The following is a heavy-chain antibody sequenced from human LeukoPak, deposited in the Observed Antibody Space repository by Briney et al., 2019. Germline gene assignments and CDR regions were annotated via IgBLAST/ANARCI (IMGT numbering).Heavy chain of an antibody. CDR3: AKDLGYCKSTSCSVAFDI. CDR1: GFTISSYW. V-gene: IGHV3-7*01. D-gene: IGHD2-2*03. J-gene: IGHJ3*02. CDR2: IKQDGSEK. Sequence: GGSLRLSCAASGFTISSYWMNWVRQAPGKGLEWVANIKQDGSEKKYVDSVKGRFTVSRDNSKNTLYMQMNSLRAEDTAVYYCAKDLGYCKSTSCSVAFDIWGQGTMVTVSS.